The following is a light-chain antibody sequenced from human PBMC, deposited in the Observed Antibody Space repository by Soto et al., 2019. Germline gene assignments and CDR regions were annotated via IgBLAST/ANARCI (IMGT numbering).Light chain of an antibody. Sequence: DIQMTQSPSTLSGSVGDRVTITCRASQTISSWLAWYQQKPGKAPKLLIYKASTVQSGVPSRFSGSGSGTEFTLTISSLQPDDSATYYCQHYSLYSPWTFGQGTKVDIK. V-gene: IGKV1-5*03. CDR3: QHYSLYSPWT. CDR1: QTISSW. CDR2: KAS. J-gene: IGKJ1*01.